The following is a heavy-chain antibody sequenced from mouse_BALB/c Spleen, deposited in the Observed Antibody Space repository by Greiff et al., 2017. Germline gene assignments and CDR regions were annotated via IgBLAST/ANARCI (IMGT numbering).Heavy chain of an antibody. CDR3: AREPHYYGSSPFAY. CDR2: ISYSGST. J-gene: IGHJ3*01. D-gene: IGHD1-1*01. V-gene: IGHV3-2*02. Sequence: EVQLQESGPGLVKPSQSLSLTCTVTGYSITSDYAWNWIRQFPGNKLEWMGYISYSGSTSYNPSLKSRISITRDTSKNQFFLQLNSVTTEDTATYYCAREPHYYGSSPFAYWGQGTLVTVSA. CDR1: GYSITSDYA.